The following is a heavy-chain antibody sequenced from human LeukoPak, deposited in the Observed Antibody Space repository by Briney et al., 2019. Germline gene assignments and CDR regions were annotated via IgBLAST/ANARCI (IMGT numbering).Heavy chain of an antibody. Sequence: GGSLRLSCAASGFTFSSYGMHWVRQAPGKGLEWVSAISGSGGSTYYADSVKGRFTISRDNSKNTLYLQMNSLRAEDTAVYYCAKGIFGVVSSSAFDIWGQGTMVTVSS. CDR3: AKGIFGVVSSSAFDI. J-gene: IGHJ3*02. V-gene: IGHV3-23*01. D-gene: IGHD3-3*01. CDR2: ISGSGGST. CDR1: GFTFSSYG.